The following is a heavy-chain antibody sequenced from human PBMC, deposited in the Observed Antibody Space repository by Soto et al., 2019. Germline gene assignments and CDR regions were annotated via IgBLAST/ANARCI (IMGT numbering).Heavy chain of an antibody. CDR3: TKGGDSWSGYAQH. CDR1: GFSFWNYV. V-gene: IGHV3-23*01. J-gene: IGHJ1*01. D-gene: IGHD3-3*01. CDR2: ISDSGGSS. Sequence: WGSLRLSCAASGFSFWNYVINFCRQSPGKGLEWVSGISDSGGSSSSADSVKGRFTVSRDNSKNTLYLQMDSLTGDDTAVYYCTKGGDSWSGYAQHWGQGALVTVSS.